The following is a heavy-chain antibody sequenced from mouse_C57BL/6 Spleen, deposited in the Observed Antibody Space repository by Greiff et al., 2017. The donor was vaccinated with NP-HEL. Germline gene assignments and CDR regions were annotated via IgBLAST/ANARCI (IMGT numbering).Heavy chain of an antibody. J-gene: IGHJ2*01. CDR3: ARAANGASYYFDY. D-gene: IGHD4-1*01. CDR1: GYTFTSYW. V-gene: IGHV1-50*01. Sequence: QVQLQQPGAELVKPGASVKLSCKASGYTFTSYWMQWVKQRPGQGLEWIGEIDPSDSYTNYNQKFKGKATLTVDTSSSTAYMKLSSLTSEDAAVYDCARAANGASYYFDYWGQGTTLTVSS. CDR2: IDPSDSYT.